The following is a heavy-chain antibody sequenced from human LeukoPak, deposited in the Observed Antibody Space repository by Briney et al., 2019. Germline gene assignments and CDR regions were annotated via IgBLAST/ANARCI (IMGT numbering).Heavy chain of an antibody. Sequence: SETLSLTCTVSGGSISSGGYYWSWIRQHPGKGLEWIGYTYHSESVYYNPSLKSRVSISVDTSKNQFSRKVTSVTAADAAVYYCARDRFGNNYFDSWGQGTLVTVSS. V-gene: IGHV4-31*03. CDR2: TYHSESV. CDR3: ARDRFGNNYFDS. J-gene: IGHJ4*02. CDR1: GGSISSGGYY. D-gene: IGHD1/OR15-1a*01.